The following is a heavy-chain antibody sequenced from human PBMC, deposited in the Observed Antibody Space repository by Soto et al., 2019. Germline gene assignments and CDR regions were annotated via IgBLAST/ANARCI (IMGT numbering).Heavy chain of an antibody. Sequence: QVQLVQSGGEVKTPGASVKVSCKASGYTFITYGVAWVRQAPGQGLEWLGWISAYNGKTYYPQKFQGRVTVTTDTSTSTAYMELRSLRSDDTAIYYCARGRYLDYWGQGTLVAVSS. CDR2: ISAYNGKT. J-gene: IGHJ4*02. D-gene: IGHD3-16*02. CDR3: ARGRYLDY. V-gene: IGHV1-18*01. CDR1: GYTFITYG.